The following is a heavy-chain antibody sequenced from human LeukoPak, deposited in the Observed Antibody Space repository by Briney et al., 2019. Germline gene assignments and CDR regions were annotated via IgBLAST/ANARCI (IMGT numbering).Heavy chain of an antibody. Sequence: SVKVSCKASGGTYSSYAISWVRQAPGQGLEWMGGIIPIFGTANYAQKFQGRVTITADESTSTAYMELSSLRSEDTAVYYCARDAFLGSGSYYENWGQGTLVTVSS. CDR3: ARDAFLGSGSYYEN. J-gene: IGHJ4*02. V-gene: IGHV1-69*13. CDR1: GGTYSSYA. CDR2: IIPIFGTA. D-gene: IGHD3-10*01.